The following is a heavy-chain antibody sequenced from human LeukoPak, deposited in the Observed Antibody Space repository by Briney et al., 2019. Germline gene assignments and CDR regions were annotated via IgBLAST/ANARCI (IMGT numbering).Heavy chain of an antibody. Sequence: GRSLRLSCAASGFTFDDYAMHWVRHAPGKGLEWVSGISWNSGSIGYADSVKGRFTISRDNAKNSLYLQMNSLRAEDMALYYCAKAFGTATLLGAFDIWGQGTMVTVSS. V-gene: IGHV3-9*03. D-gene: IGHD5-18*01. CDR1: GFTFDDYA. J-gene: IGHJ3*02. CDR2: ISWNSGSI. CDR3: AKAFGTATLLGAFDI.